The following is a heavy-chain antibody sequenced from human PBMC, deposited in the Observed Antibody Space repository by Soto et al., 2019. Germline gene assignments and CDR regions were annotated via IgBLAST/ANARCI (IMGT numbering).Heavy chain of an antibody. CDR1: GFTFSSYA. Sequence: GGSLRLSCAASGFTFSSYAMSWVRQAPGKGLEWVAVIWYDGSNKYYADSVKGRFTISRDNSKNTLYLQMNSLRAEDTAVYYCARDHSSGYYYFNYWGQGTLVTVSS. CDR2: IWYDGSNK. V-gene: IGHV3-33*08. D-gene: IGHD3-22*01. CDR3: ARDHSSGYYYFNY. J-gene: IGHJ4*02.